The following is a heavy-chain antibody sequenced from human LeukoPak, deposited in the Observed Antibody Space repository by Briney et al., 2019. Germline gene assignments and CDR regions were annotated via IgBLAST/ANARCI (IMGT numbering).Heavy chain of an antibody. D-gene: IGHD3-10*01. V-gene: IGHV3-23*01. CDR1: GLTFSSYA. Sequence: HPGGSLRPSCAASGLTFSSYAMTWVRQAPGKGLEWVSAISGSTGSTYYADSVKGRFTISRDNSKNTLYLQMNSLRAEDTGIYYCAKTKVPSYYGSGSYVDYWGQGTLVTVSS. CDR2: ISGSTGST. J-gene: IGHJ4*02. CDR3: AKTKVPSYYGSGSYVDY.